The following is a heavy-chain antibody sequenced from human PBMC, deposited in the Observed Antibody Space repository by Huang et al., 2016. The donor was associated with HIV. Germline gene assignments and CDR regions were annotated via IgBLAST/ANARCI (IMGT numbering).Heavy chain of an antibody. Sequence: VQLVQSGADVKKPGESLKISCKGSGYSFSSYWIAWVRQMPGKGLEWMGIIFPDDSETTYSPSFEGQVTISADKSIGTAYLQWSSLKASDTAMYYCARRFSSSSGYFDYWGQGSLVTVSS. V-gene: IGHV5-51*01. J-gene: IGHJ4*02. D-gene: IGHD6-6*01. CDR1: GYSFSSYW. CDR3: ARRFSSSSGYFDY. CDR2: IFPDDSET.